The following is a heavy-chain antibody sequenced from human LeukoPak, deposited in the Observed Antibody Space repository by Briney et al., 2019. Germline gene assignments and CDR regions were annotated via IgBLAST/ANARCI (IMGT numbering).Heavy chain of an antibody. Sequence: GRSVSLFWAADGFTFSIHGMHWVRQAPGEGLGWVAVIWYDGSNKYYADCVKGRFPISRDNSKNTLYLQMNSLRAEDTAVYYCAKASWVSSADAVLWGQGTLVTVS. J-gene: IGHJ4*02. CDR1: GFTFSIHG. V-gene: IGHV3-33*06. CDR2: IWYDGSNK. D-gene: IGHD3-16*01. CDR3: AKASWVSSADAVL.